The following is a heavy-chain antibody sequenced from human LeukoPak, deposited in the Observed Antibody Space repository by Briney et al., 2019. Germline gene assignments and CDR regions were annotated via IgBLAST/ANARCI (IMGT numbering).Heavy chain of an antibody. CDR1: GYSFTTYW. CDR3: ARCPGGSEYVYFDH. Sequence: RGESLKISCKGSGYSFTTYWIGWVRQMPGKGLEWMGIIYPGNSDTRYGPSFQGQVTISADKSISTAYLQWSSLKASDTAIYYCARCPGGSEYVYFDHWGQGTLVTVSS. CDR2: IYPGNSDT. J-gene: IGHJ4*02. D-gene: IGHD3-16*01. V-gene: IGHV5-51*01.